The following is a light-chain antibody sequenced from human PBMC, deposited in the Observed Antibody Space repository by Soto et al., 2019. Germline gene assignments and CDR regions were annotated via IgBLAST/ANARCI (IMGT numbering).Light chain of an antibody. Sequence: DIQMTQSPSSLSASVGDRVTITCRASQSISSYLNWYQQKPGKAPNLLIYAASSLQSGVPSRFSGSGSGTDFTLTISNLQLGDFATYYCQQGFNTPWTFGQGNKVEIK. CDR2: AAS. CDR1: QSISSY. CDR3: QQGFNTPWT. J-gene: IGKJ1*01. V-gene: IGKV1-39*01.